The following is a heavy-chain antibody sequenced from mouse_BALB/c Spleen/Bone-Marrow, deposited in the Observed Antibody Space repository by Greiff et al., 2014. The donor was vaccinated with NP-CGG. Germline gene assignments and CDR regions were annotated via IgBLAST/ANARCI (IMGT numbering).Heavy chain of an antibody. CDR1: GYTFNGYW. Sequence: VKLVQSGAELVKPGASVKLSCKASGYTFNGYWMHWVKQRPGQGLEWIGEINPSNGRTNYNEKFKSMATLTVDKSSSTAYMQLSSLTSEDSAVIYWARLIYGSSYIVDFWGQGTSVTVSA. V-gene: IGHV1S81*02. D-gene: IGHD1-1*01. CDR3: ARLIYGSSYIVDF. CDR2: INPSNGRT. J-gene: IGHJ4*01.